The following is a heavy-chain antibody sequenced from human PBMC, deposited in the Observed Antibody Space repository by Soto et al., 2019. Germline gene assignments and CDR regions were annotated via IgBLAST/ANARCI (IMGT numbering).Heavy chain of an antibody. CDR3: ARDTRSYGMDV. J-gene: IGHJ6*02. CDR1: VGSISSYY. V-gene: IGHV4-59*01. CDR2: IYYSGST. Sequence: SETLSLTCTVSVGSISSYYWGWIRQPPGKGLEWIGYIYYSGSTNYNPSLKSRVTISVDTSKNQFSLKLSSVTAADTAVYYCARDTRSYGMDVWGQGTTVTVSS.